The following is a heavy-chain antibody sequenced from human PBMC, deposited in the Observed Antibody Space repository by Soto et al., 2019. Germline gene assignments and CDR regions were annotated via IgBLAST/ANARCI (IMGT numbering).Heavy chain of an antibody. CDR1: GYTFTSYY. CDR2: INPSGGST. Sequence: ASVKVSGKASGYTFTSYYMHWVRQAPGQGLEWMGIINPSGGSTSYAQKFQGRVTMTRDTSTSTVYMELSSLRSEDTAVYYCAREDNSYGMDLCGQGXTVTVPS. J-gene: IGHJ6*02. CDR3: AREDNSYGMDL. V-gene: IGHV1-46*01.